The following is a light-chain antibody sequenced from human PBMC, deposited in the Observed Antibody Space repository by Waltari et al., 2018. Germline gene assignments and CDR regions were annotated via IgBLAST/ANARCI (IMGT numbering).Light chain of an antibody. CDR2: SVS. CDR3: IQAIETPWT. J-gene: IGKJ1*01. V-gene: IGKV2-29*02. CDR1: QNLLHSNGNTY. Sequence: DIVMTQTPLSLPVTPGEPASISCRSSQNLLHSNGNTYLYCYLQKSGQPPRLLVYSVSRRFSGVPDRFSGSGSGTDFTLRISRVEAEDVGIYYCIQAIETPWTFGQGTKGEIK.